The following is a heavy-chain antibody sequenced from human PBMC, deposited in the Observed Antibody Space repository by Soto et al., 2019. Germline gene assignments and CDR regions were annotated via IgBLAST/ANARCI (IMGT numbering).Heavy chain of an antibody. CDR3: ARGLVYATDYYYYYMDV. D-gene: IGHD2-8*01. CDR2: MNPNSGNT. V-gene: IGHV1-8*01. J-gene: IGHJ6*03. CDR1: GYTFTSYD. Sequence: ASVKVSCKASGYTFTSYDINWVRQATGQGLEWMGWMNPNSGNTGYAQKFQGRVTMTRNTSISTAYMELSSLRSEDAAVYYCARGLVYATDYYYYYMDVWGKGTTVTVSS.